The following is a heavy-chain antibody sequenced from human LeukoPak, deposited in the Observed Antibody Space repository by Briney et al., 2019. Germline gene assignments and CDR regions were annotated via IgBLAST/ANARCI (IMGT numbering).Heavy chain of an antibody. CDR3: ATGGDHPY. Sequence: GGSLRLSCAASGFPASSNYMSWVRQAPGKGLEWVSVIYSGSSADYADSVKGRFTISRDNSKNTLYLQMNSLRAEDTAVYYCATGGDHPYWGPGTLVTVSS. V-gene: IGHV3-53*01. J-gene: IGHJ1*01. D-gene: IGHD2-21*02. CDR1: GFPASSNY. CDR2: IYSGSSA.